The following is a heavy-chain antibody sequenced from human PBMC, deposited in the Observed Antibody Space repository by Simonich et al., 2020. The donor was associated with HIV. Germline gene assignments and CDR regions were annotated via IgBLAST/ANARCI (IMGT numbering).Heavy chain of an antibody. CDR2: INNSGSI. Sequence: QVQLQQWGAGLLKPSETLSLTCAVYGGSFSGYYWSWPRQPPGKGLEWIAKINNSGSIYYNPSLKSRVTISVDTSKSQFSLKVSSVTAADTAVYYCARNGIAARPDTSEVDYWGQGTLVTVSS. CDR1: GGSFSGYY. J-gene: IGHJ4*02. D-gene: IGHD6-6*01. V-gene: IGHV4-34*01. CDR3: ARNGIAARPDTSEVDY.